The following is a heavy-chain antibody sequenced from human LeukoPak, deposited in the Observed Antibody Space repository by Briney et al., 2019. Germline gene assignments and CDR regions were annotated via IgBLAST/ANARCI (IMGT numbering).Heavy chain of an antibody. CDR3: ARDLLKLAEMATMGYGG. V-gene: IGHV3-21*01. CDR1: GFTFSSYS. D-gene: IGHD5-24*01. CDR2: ISSSSSYI. Sequence: GGSLRLSCAASGFTFSSYSMNWVRQAPGKGLEWVSSISSSSSYIYYADSVKGRFTIPRDNAKNSLYLQMNSLRAEDTAVYYCARDLLKLAEMATMGYGGWGQGTLVTVSS. J-gene: IGHJ4*02.